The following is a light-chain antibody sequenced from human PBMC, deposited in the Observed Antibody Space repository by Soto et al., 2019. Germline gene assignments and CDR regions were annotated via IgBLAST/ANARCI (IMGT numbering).Light chain of an antibody. CDR2: GAS. CDR3: QHYSTWLWT. Sequence: EIVMTQSPATLSVSPGERTTLPCRASQSVRSKLAWYQQKPGQGPRLLIYGASTRATGIPARFSGSGSGTEFTLTISSLQSEDFAVYYCQHYSTWLWTFGQGTKVEIK. V-gene: IGKV3-15*01. J-gene: IGKJ1*01. CDR1: QSVRSK.